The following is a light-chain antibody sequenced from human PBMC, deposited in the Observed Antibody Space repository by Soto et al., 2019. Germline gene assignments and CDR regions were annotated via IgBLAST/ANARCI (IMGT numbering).Light chain of an antibody. CDR3: QQYRHWPLT. CDR2: GAS. V-gene: IGKV3-15*01. Sequence: IVMRQSAVTMSLSPLKRSTLCFSSSQIFSGNLAWYQQKPGQAPRLLIYGASTRATGIPGRFSGSGSGTDFTLTIISLQSEDFAVYYCQQYRHWPLTFGPGTKVD. J-gene: IGKJ3*01. CDR1: QIFSGN.